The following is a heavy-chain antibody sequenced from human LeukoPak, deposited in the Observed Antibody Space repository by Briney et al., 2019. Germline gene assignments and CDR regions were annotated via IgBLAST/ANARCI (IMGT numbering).Heavy chain of an antibody. Sequence: ASVKVSCKASGYTFTGYYMHWVRQAPGQGLEWMGWINPNSGGTNYAQKFQGRVTMTRDTSISTAYMELSRLRSDDTAVYYCARDHGSIVGAVRHFDYWGQGTLVTVSS. V-gene: IGHV1-2*02. CDR2: INPNSGGT. D-gene: IGHD1-26*01. CDR3: ARDHGSIVGAVRHFDY. J-gene: IGHJ4*02. CDR1: GYTFTGYY.